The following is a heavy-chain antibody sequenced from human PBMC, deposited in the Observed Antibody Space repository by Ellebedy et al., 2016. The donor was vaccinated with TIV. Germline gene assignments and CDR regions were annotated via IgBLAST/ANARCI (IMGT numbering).Heavy chain of an antibody. V-gene: IGHV5-51*01. CDR3: ARRSYYHDTTDSSKSGALYAFDT. CDR1: GYTFTHYW. J-gene: IGHJ3*02. D-gene: IGHD3-22*01. CDR2: IYPHDSDT. Sequence: GGSLRLSCEGSGYTFTHYWIGWVRQMPGKGLEWMGIIYPHDSDTIYNPSFQGQVTLSADKSINTAYLHWSSLRASDTAFYYCARRSYYHDTTDSSKSGALYAFDTWGRGTTVTVSS.